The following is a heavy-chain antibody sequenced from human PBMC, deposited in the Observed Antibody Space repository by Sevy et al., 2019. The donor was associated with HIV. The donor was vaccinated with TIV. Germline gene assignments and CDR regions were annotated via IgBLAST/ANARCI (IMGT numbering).Heavy chain of an antibody. CDR1: GFTFSSFW. V-gene: IGHV3-7*01. Sequence: GGSLRLSCAASGFTFSSFWMTWVRQAPGKGLEWVANIKQDGSEKYYVDSVKGRFTISRYNAKNSLYLQMNSLRAEDTAMYYCARAVITNYWGQGTLVTVSS. J-gene: IGHJ4*02. D-gene: IGHD3-22*01. CDR2: IKQDGSEK. CDR3: ARAVITNY.